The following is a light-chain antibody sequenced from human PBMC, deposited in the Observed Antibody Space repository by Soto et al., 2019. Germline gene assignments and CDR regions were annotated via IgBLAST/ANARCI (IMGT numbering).Light chain of an antibody. Sequence: DIVMTQSPDSLAESLGERATINCKSSQSVLYSSNNKNYLAWFQQRPGQPPKLLIYWASTRESGVPDRFSGSGSGTDFTLTISSLQAEDVAVYFCQQYYTTPFSFGGGTKVEIK. CDR1: QSVLYSSNNKNY. CDR2: WAS. CDR3: QQYYTTPFS. J-gene: IGKJ4*01. V-gene: IGKV4-1*01.